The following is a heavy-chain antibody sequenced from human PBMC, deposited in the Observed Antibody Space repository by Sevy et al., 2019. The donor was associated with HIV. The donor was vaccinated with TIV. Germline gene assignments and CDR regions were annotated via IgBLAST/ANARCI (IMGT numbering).Heavy chain of an antibody. V-gene: IGHV3-30*18. CDR3: AKEGAVSGWYGVYFDY. CDR1: GFTFSSYG. J-gene: IGHJ4*02. D-gene: IGHD6-19*01. Sequence: LSLTCAASGFTFSSYGMHWVRQAPGKGLEWVAVISYDGSNKYYADSVKGRFTISRDNSKNTLYLQMNSLRAEDTAVYYCAKEGAVSGWYGVYFDYWGQGTLVTVSS. CDR2: ISYDGSNK.